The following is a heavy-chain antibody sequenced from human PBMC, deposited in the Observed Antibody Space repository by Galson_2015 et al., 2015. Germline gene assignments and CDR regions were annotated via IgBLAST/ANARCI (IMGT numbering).Heavy chain of an antibody. Sequence: SVKVSCKVSGYTLTGLSMHWVRQAPGKGLEWMGGFDPEDGETIYAQKFQGRVTMTEDTSTDTAYMELSSLRSEDTAVYYCATLGQQLVGGYYYYYGMDVWGQGTTVTVSS. V-gene: IGHV1-24*01. CDR1: GYTLTGLS. D-gene: IGHD6-13*01. J-gene: IGHJ6*02. CDR2: FDPEDGET. CDR3: ATLGQQLVGGYYYYYGMDV.